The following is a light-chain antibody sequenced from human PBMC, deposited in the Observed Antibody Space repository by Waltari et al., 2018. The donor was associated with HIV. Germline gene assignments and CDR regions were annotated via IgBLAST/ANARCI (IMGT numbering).Light chain of an antibody. CDR1: QSVFAY. Sequence: EIVLTQSPVTLSFSVGERATVSCRASQSVFAYLAWYHQRPGQPPRLPIDDASNRATGTPPRFRASGSGTDFNRTISGLESEDFGRYFCQQRRAWPITFGQGTKVEIK. CDR2: DAS. J-gene: IGKJ2*01. CDR3: QQRRAWPIT. V-gene: IGKV3-11*01.